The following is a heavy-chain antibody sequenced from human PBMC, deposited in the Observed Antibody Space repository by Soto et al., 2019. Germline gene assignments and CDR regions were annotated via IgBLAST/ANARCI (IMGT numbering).Heavy chain of an antibody. D-gene: IGHD6-19*01. CDR2: IYYSGST. J-gene: IGHJ4*02. CDR3: AETTEQWLVER. Sequence: SETLSLTCTVSGCSISSYYWSWIRQPPGKGLEWIGYIYYSGSTNYNPSLKSRVTISVDTSKNQFSLKLSSVTAADTAVYYCAETTEQWLVERWGRGTLVTVSS. CDR1: GCSISSYY. V-gene: IGHV4-59*08.